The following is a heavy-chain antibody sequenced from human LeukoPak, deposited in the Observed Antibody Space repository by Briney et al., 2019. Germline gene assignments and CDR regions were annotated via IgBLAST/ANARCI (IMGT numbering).Heavy chain of an antibody. Sequence: ASVKVSCKASGGTFSSYAISWVRQAPGQGLEWMGGIIPIFGTANYAQKFQGRVTITADESTSTAYMELSSLRSEDTAVYYCAREGLDSSGYCHFDYWGQGTLVTVSS. D-gene: IGHD3-22*01. CDR1: GGTFSSYA. J-gene: IGHJ4*02. V-gene: IGHV1-69*13. CDR3: AREGLDSSGYCHFDY. CDR2: IIPIFGTA.